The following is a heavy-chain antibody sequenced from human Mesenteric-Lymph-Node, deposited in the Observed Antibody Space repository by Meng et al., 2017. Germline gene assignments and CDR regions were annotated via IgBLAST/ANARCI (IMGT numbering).Heavy chain of an antibody. CDR1: GFTFSDYW. CDR3: ARSAYYGTTGYYFRD. V-gene: IGHV3-74*01. J-gene: IGHJ1*01. D-gene: IGHD3-22*01. CDR2: INADGRTT. Sequence: GESLKISCAASGFTFSDYWIHWVRQAPGEGLVWVSRINADGRTTTYADSVKGRFTISRDNARNTLYLQMNSLRVEDTAVYYCARSAYYGTTGYYFRDWGQGTLVTCAS.